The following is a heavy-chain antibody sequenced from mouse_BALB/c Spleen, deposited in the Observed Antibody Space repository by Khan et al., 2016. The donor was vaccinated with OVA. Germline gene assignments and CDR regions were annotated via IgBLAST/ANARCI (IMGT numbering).Heavy chain of an antibody. J-gene: IGHJ2*01. D-gene: IGHD1-1*01. V-gene: IGHV1S135*01. Sequence: VQLQQPGPELVKPGASVKVSCKASGYSFTYNNIFWVKQSHGKSLEWIGYIDPSNGGTSYNQKFKGKATLTVDKSSSTAFMHLSSLTSEDSAVFYCARTDYYGSSYYFDYWGQGTTLTVAS. CDR3: ARTDYYGSSYYFDY. CDR1: GYSFTYNN. CDR2: IDPSNGGT.